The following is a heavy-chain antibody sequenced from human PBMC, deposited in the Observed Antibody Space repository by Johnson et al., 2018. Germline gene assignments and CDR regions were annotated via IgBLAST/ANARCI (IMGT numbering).Heavy chain of an antibody. D-gene: IGHD3-16*01. V-gene: IGHV1-69*01. CDR1: GGTFSSYA. Sequence: QVQLVQSGAEVKKPGSSVKVSCKASGGTFSSYAISWVRQAPGQGLEWMGGSIPIFGTANYAQKFQGKVTITADESTSTAYMELSSLSSQDTAVYYCARSPGGDYYYYGMDVWGQGTTVTVSS. J-gene: IGHJ6*02. CDR2: SIPIFGTA. CDR3: ARSPGGDYYYYGMDV.